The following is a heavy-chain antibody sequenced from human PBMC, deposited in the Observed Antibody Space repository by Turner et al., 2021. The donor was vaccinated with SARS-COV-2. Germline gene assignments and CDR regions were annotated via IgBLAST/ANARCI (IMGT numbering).Heavy chain of an antibody. CDR1: GFPFSSYT. CDR2: ISSSSSYI. J-gene: IGHJ5*02. D-gene: IGHD3-22*01. V-gene: IGHV3-21*01. Sequence: EVQLVESGGGLVKPGGSLRLSCAASGFPFSSYTMYWVRQAPGKGLVWVSSISSSSSYIYYADSVKGRFTISRDNAKNSLYLQMNSLRAEDTAVYYCARGTYYYDSSVYSGTNWFDPWGQGTLVTVSS. CDR3: ARGTYYYDSSVYSGTNWFDP.